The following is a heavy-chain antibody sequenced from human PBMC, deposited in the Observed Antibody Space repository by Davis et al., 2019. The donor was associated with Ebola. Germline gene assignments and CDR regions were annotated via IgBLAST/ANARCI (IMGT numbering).Heavy chain of an antibody. Sequence: GESLKISCAASGFVFRSYVMSWVRRAPGKGLEWVSTHGTSGDTYYADSVKGRFTISRDNPKNTLYLQMNSLRVEDTAIYYCAKDTSNVWFDVWGQGTMVTVAS. CDR2: HGTSGDT. V-gene: IGHV3-23*01. CDR1: GFVFRSYV. J-gene: IGHJ3*01. CDR3: AKDTSNVWFDV. D-gene: IGHD6-19*01.